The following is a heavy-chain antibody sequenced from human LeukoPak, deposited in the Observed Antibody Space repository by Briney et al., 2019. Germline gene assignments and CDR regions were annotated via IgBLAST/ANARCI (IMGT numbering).Heavy chain of an antibody. CDR1: GGTFSSYA. J-gene: IGHJ4*02. D-gene: IGHD4-23*01. CDR3: ASIGEVGYGGFDY. V-gene: IGHV1-69*05. Sequence: ASVKASCKASGGTFSSYAISWVRQAPGQGLEWMGGIIPIFGTANYAQKFQGRVTITTDESTSTAYMELSSLRSEDTAVYYCASIGEVGYGGFDYWGQGTLVTVSS. CDR2: IIPIFGTA.